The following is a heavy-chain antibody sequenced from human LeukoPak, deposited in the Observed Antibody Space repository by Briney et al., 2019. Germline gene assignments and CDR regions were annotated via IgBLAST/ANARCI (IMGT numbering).Heavy chain of an antibody. V-gene: IGHV3-23*01. D-gene: IGHD5-24*01. CDR2: ISGSGGST. CDR1: GFTFSSYG. CDR3: AKGRDGYNIDY. J-gene: IGHJ4*02. Sequence: GTLRLSCAASGFTFSSYGMSWVRQAPGKGLEWVSAISGSGGSTYYADSVKGRFTISRDNSKNTLYLRMNSLRAEDTAVYYCAKGRDGYNIDYWGQGTLVTVSS.